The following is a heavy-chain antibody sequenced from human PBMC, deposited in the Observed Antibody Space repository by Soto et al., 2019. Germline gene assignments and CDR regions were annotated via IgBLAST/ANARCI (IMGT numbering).Heavy chain of an antibody. J-gene: IGHJ5*02. CDR3: ARDLNVETAMIWFDP. D-gene: IGHD5-18*01. CDR1: GYTFTSYY. CDR2: INPSGGST. V-gene: IGHV1-46*01. Sequence: EASVKVSCKASGYTFTSYYMHWVRQAPGQGLEWMGIINPSGGSTSYAQKFQGRVTMTRDTSTSTVYMELSSLRSEDTAVYYCARDLNVETAMIWFDPWGQGTLVTVCS.